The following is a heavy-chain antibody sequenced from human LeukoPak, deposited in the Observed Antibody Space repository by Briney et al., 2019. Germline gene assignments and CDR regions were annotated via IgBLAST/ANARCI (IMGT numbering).Heavy chain of an antibody. CDR2: ISSSSSYI. J-gene: IGHJ5*02. Sequence: GGSXRLSCAASGFTFSSYSMNWVXQAPGKGLEWVSSISSSSSYIYYADPVKGRFTISRDNAKNSLYLQMNSLRAEDTAVYYCARVMSGSYDWFDPWGQGTLVTVSS. V-gene: IGHV3-21*01. CDR3: ARVMSGSYDWFDP. D-gene: IGHD1-26*01. CDR1: GFTFSSYS.